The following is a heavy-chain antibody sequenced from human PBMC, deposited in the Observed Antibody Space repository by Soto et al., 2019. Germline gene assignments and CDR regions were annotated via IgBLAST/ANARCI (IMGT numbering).Heavy chain of an antibody. J-gene: IGHJ2*01. D-gene: IGHD1-26*01. CDR1: GGTFTDYT. Sequence: QVQLVQSGAEVKKPGSSVKVSCKASGGTFTDYTITWVRQAPGQGLEWMGRIIPVLDLSNYAQKFQGRVTITADKSTTTSYMELSGLTSEDTAVYYCAKKLGPSAFDLWGRGTLLTVSS. CDR2: IIPVLDLS. CDR3: AKKLGPSAFDL. V-gene: IGHV1-69*02.